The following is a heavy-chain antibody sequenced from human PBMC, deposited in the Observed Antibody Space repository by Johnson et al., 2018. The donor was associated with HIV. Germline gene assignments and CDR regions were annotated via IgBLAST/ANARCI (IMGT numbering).Heavy chain of an antibody. CDR2: ISGSDTNT. J-gene: IGHJ3*02. Sequence: MQLVESGGGVVQPGRSLRLSCAASGFTFSSYAMSWVRQAPGKGLEWVSAISGSDTNTYYADTVKGRFTISRDNSKNTLYLQMNSLKAEDTALYYCVAEVARGAPHAFDIWGQGTMVTVSS. V-gene: IGHV3-23*04. CDR3: VAEVARGAPHAFDI. CDR1: GFTFSSYA. D-gene: IGHD2-15*01.